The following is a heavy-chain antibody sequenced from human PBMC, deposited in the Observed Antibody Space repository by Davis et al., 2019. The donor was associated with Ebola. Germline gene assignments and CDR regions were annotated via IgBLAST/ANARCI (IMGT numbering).Heavy chain of an antibody. D-gene: IGHD3-16*02. V-gene: IGHV3-7*01. Sequence: GESLKISCAASGFTFSSYWMSWVRQAPGKGLEWVANIKQDGSEKYYVDLVKGRFTISRDNAKNSLYLQMNSLRAEDTAVYYCAKGGPWYDYIWGSYRYADWGQGTLVTVSS. CDR3: AKGGPWYDYIWGSYRYAD. CDR1: GFTFSSYW. CDR2: IKQDGSEK. J-gene: IGHJ4*02.